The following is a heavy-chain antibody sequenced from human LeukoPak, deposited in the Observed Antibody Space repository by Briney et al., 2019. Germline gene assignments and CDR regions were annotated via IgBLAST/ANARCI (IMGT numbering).Heavy chain of an antibody. Sequence: GGSLRLSCAASGFTFSSYDVSWVRQAPGKGLEGVSSITTSGGSTFYADSVMGRLTISRDNTRNTLYLQMNSLSAEDTAIYYCAKRGNPTVGHHYLDVWGKGTTVSVSS. D-gene: IGHD1-1*01. CDR1: GFTFSSYD. J-gene: IGHJ6*03. CDR2: ITTSGGST. CDR3: AKRGNPTVGHHYLDV. V-gene: IGHV3-23*01.